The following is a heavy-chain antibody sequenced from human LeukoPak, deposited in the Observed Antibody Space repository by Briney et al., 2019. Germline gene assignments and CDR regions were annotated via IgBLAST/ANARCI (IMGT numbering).Heavy chain of an antibody. CDR1: GYTFTSYG. V-gene: IGHV1-18*01. CDR2: ISAYNGNT. J-gene: IGHJ6*02. Sequence: ASVKVSFKASGYTFTSYGISWVRQAPGQGLEWMGWISAYNGNTNYAQKLQGRVTMTTDTSTSTAYMELRSLRSDDTAVYYCAILKTNYYGMDVWGQGTTVTVSS. CDR3: AILKTNYYGMDV.